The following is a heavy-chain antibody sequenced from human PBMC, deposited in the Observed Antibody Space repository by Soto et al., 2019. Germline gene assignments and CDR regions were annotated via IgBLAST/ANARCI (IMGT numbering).Heavy chain of an antibody. Sequence: QVQLVESGGGVVQPGRSLRLSCAASGFTFSNYGMHWVRQAPGKGREWVAVISYDGRNEYYADPVKGRFTISRDNFQNTLYLQMNSLRVEDTAMYYCAKANTMVRGAPDYWGRGTLVTVSA. D-gene: IGHD3-10*01. J-gene: IGHJ4*02. V-gene: IGHV3-30*18. CDR2: ISYDGRNE. CDR1: GFTFSNYG. CDR3: AKANTMVRGAPDY.